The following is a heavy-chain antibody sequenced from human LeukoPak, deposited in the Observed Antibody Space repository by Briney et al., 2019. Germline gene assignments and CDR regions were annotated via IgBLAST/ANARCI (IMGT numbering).Heavy chain of an antibody. D-gene: IGHD2-2*01. CDR1: GGTFSSYA. CDR2: IIPIFGTA. J-gene: IGHJ3*02. Sequence: SVKVSCKASGGTFSSYAISWVRQAPGQGLEWMGGIIPIFGTANYAQKFQGRVTITADESTSTAYMELSSLRSEDTAVYYCARSPGYCSSTSCYRDGAFDIWGQGTMVTVSS. V-gene: IGHV1-69*13. CDR3: ARSPGYCSSTSCYRDGAFDI.